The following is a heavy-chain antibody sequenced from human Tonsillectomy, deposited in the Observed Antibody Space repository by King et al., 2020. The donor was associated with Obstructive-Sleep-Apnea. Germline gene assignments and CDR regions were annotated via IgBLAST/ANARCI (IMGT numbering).Heavy chain of an antibody. J-gene: IGHJ4*02. CDR3: ARHRGVEDYGDYGDYFDY. D-gene: IGHD4-17*01. CDR1: GGSISNYY. CDR2: MYYSGNT. Sequence: VQLQESGPGLVKPSETLSLTCTVSGGSISNYYWSWIRQPPGKGLEWIGYMYYSGNTNFNPSLKSRVTISADTSKIQFSLRLSSGTAADTAVYYCARHRGVEDYGDYGDYFDYWGQGTLVTVSS. V-gene: IGHV4-59*08.